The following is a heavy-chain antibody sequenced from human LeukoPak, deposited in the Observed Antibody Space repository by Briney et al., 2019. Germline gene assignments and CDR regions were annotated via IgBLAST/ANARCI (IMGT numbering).Heavy chain of an antibody. J-gene: IGHJ3*01. Sequence: PGGSLRLSCAASGFTFSTYAMSWVRQTPGKGLERVSAISGSGAKTYYADSVKGRFTISRDNSRNTLYLQMNSLRVEDTAVYYCARVGDFWNGYTNHDAFDVWGQGTMVTVSS. D-gene: IGHD3-3*01. V-gene: IGHV3-23*01. CDR3: ARVGDFWNGYTNHDAFDV. CDR1: GFTFSTYA. CDR2: ISGSGAKT.